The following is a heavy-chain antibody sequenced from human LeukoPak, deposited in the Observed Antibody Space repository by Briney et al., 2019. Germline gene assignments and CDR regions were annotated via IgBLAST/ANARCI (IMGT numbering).Heavy chain of an antibody. CDR3: ARGTDLGVVVPAAMGY. V-gene: IGHV1-69*13. CDR2: IIPIFGTA. D-gene: IGHD2-2*01. CDR1: GGTFSSYA. Sequence: ASVKVSCKASGGTFSSYAISWVRQAPGQGLEWMGGIIPIFGTANYAQKFQGRVTITADESTSTAYMELSSLRSEDTAVYYCARGTDLGVVVPAAMGYWGQGTLDTVSS. J-gene: IGHJ4*02.